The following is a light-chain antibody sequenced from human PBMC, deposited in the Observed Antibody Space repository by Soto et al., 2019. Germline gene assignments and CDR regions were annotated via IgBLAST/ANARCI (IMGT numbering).Light chain of an antibody. CDR1: QSVSSY. Sequence: EIVLTQSPATLSVSPGERATLSCRASQSVSSYLAWYQQKPGQAPRLLIYDASNRATGIPARFSGSGSGTDFTLTISSLEPEDFAVYYCQQRSNWPLTFGGWTKVEIK. CDR2: DAS. V-gene: IGKV3-11*01. J-gene: IGKJ4*01. CDR3: QQRSNWPLT.